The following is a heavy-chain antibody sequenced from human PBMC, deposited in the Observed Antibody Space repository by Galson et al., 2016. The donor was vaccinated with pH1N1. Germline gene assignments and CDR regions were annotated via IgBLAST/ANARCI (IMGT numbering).Heavy chain of an antibody. CDR3: ASTRPEFRYFDWQKPHSFDY. J-gene: IGHJ4*02. D-gene: IGHD3-9*01. Sequence: SGAEVKKPGESLKISCEGFGYSLTNYWIVWVRQMPGKGLEWMGIIYLSDSHTTYSPSFQGQVTISADKSISTAYLGRSSLKASDTATYYCASTRPEFRYFDWQKPHSFDYWGQGTLVTVSS. CDR2: IYLSDSHT. CDR1: GYSLTNYW. V-gene: IGHV5-51*01.